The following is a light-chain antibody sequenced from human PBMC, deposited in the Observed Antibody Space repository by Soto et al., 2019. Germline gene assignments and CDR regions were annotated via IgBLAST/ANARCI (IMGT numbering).Light chain of an antibody. CDR3: SSYTTTRTYV. CDR2: DVS. J-gene: IGLJ1*01. V-gene: IGLV2-14*03. CDR1: SSDVGAYNF. Sequence: ALTQPASVSGSPGQSIAISCTGTSSDVGAYNFVSWYQQLPGKAPQLIIFDVSDRPSGVSNRFSGSKSGNTASLTISGLQAEDEADYYCSSYTTTRTYVFGTVTKLTVL.